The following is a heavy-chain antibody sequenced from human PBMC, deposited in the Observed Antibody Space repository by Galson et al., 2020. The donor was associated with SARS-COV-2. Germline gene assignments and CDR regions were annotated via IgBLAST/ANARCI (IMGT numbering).Heavy chain of an antibody. J-gene: IGHJ6*02. D-gene: IGHD6-19*01. V-gene: IGHV1-24*01. CDR3: ATDTRYPGIAVAGTYYYGMDV. Sequence: ASVKVSCKVSGYTLTELSMHWVRQAPGKGLGWMGGFDPEDGETIYAQKFQGRVTMTEDTSTDTAYMELSSLRSEDTAVYYCATDTRYPGIAVAGTYYYGMDVWGQGTTVTVSS. CDR2: FDPEDGET. CDR1: GYTLTELS.